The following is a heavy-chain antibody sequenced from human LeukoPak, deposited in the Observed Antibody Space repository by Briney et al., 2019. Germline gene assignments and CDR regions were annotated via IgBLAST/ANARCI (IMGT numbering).Heavy chain of an antibody. CDR3: ARDPWRRYFDWFTQIDY. D-gene: IGHD3-9*01. CDR1: GYTLTELS. J-gene: IGHJ4*02. V-gene: IGHV1-2*02. Sequence: GASVKVSCKVSGYTLTELSMHWVRQAPGQGLEWMGWINPNSGGTNYAQKFQGRVTMTRDTSISTAYMELSRLRSDDTAVYYCARDPWRRYFDWFTQIDYWGQGTLVTVSS. CDR2: INPNSGGT.